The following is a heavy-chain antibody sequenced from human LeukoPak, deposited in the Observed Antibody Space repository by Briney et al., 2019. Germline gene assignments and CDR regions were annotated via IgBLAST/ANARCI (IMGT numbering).Heavy chain of an antibody. J-gene: IGHJ4*02. CDR1: GFTFSSYA. V-gene: IGHV3-74*01. CDR2: IDTDGSNR. CDR3: ARERGAGYGDWYFDY. D-gene: IGHD4-17*01. Sequence: PGGSLRLSCAASGFTFSSYAMSWVRQTPGKGLVWVSRIDTDGSNRNYADSVKGRFTISRDNAKNTLYLEMNSLRAEDTAVYYCARERGAGYGDWYFDYWGQGTLVTVSS.